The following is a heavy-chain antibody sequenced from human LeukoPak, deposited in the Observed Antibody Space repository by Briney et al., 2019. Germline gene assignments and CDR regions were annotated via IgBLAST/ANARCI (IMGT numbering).Heavy chain of an antibody. V-gene: IGHV3-7*01. J-gene: IGHJ4*02. CDR3: ARDAYYYDSSGYFYYFDY. CDR1: GFTFSSYW. CDR2: IKQDGSEK. D-gene: IGHD3-22*01. Sequence: GGSLRLSCAASGFTFSSYWMSWVRQAPGKGLEWVANIKQDGSEKYYVDSVKGRFTISRDNAKNSLYLQMNSLRAEDTAVYYCARDAYYYDSSGYFYYFDYWGQGTLVTVSS.